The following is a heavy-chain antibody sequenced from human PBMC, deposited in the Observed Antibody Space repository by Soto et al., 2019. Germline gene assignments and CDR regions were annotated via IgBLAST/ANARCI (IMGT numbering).Heavy chain of an antibody. CDR3: ARAKYYYGSGSYFDY. Sequence: PSETLSLTCAVSCGSISSGGYSWSWIRQPPGKGLEWIGYIYHSGSTYYNPSLKSRVTISVDRSKNQFSLKLSSVTAADTAVYYCARAKYYYGSGSYFDYWGQGTLVTVSS. V-gene: IGHV4-30-2*01. CDR1: CGSISSGGYS. CDR2: IYHSGST. D-gene: IGHD3-10*01. J-gene: IGHJ4*02.